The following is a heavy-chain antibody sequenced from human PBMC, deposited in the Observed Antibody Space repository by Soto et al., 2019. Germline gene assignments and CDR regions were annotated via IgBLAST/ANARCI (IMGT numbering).Heavy chain of an antibody. CDR2: ISAYNGNT. D-gene: IGHD2-8*01. V-gene: IGHV1-18*01. J-gene: IGHJ6*02. CDR1: GYTFTNYG. CDR3: AIAEGYCTKGECRTYYYYGKDV. Sequence: ASVKVSCKASGYTFTNYGISWVRQAPGQGLEWMGWISAYNGNTNYAQKLQGRVTMTTDTSTNTAYMELRSLRSDDTAVYYCAIAEGYCTKGECRTYYYYGKDVWGQGTTVTVSS.